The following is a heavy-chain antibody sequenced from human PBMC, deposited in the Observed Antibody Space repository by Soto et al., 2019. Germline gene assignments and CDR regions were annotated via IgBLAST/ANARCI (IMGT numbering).Heavy chain of an antibody. Sequence: EMQLVESGGGLVKPGGSLRLSCAASGFTFSSYSMNWVRQAPGKGLEWVSSISSSSSYIYYADSVKGRFTISRDNAKNSLYLQMNSLRAEDTAVYYCASQTTVTTSSGRYYNYGMDVWGQGTTVTVSS. V-gene: IGHV3-21*01. CDR2: ISSSSSYI. CDR1: GFTFSSYS. J-gene: IGHJ6*02. D-gene: IGHD4-17*01. CDR3: ASQTTVTTSSGRYYNYGMDV.